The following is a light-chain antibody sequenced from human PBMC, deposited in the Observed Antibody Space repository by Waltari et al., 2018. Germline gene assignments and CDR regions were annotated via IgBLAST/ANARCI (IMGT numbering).Light chain of an antibody. CDR1: QSISTW. CDR2: KAS. Sequence: DIQMTQSPSTLSVSVGARVTITCRASQSISTWLAWYQQKPGKAPKLLIYKASTLQSGVPSRFSGSRSGTEFTLTISGLQPDDFATYYCQQYYNYYTFGQGTKLEVK. V-gene: IGKV1-5*03. CDR3: QQYYNYYT. J-gene: IGKJ2*01.